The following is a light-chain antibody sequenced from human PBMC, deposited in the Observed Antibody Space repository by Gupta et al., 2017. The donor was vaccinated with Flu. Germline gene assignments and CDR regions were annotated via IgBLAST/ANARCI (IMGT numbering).Light chain of an antibody. CDR3: QQHYSSPQIT. CDR2: WAS. Sequence: DIVMSQSPDSLAVSLGERATIKCKSSRSVLNSSNNKNCLSWYQHKAGQPPKLLIHWASTRESGVPDRFSGSGSGTDFTLTISSLQAEDVAVYYCQQHYSSPQITFGQGTRLEIK. CDR1: RSVLNSSNNKNC. V-gene: IGKV4-1*01. J-gene: IGKJ5*01.